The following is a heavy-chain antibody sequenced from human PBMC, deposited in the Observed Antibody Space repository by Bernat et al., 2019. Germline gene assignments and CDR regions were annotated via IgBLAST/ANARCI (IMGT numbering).Heavy chain of an antibody. Sequence: EVRLVESGGGLVQPGGSLRLSCAASGFTFSSYVMYWVRQAPGEGLEYVSAISSDGISTYYSNSMKGRFTISRDNSKNTRYLQMGSLRAEDMAVYYCARGGRSGYCSGGSCFRIDSWGQGTLVTVSS. V-gene: IGHV3-64*01. J-gene: IGHJ4*02. CDR3: ARGGRSGYCSGGSCFRIDS. CDR2: ISSDGIST. CDR1: GFTFSSYV. D-gene: IGHD2-15*01.